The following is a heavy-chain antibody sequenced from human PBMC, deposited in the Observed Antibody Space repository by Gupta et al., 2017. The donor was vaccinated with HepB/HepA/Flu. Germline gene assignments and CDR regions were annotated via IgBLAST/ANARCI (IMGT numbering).Heavy chain of an antibody. CDR3: AKGGSGSSWPFDY. D-gene: IGHD6-13*01. J-gene: IGHJ4*02. CDR1: GFTFDDYA. V-gene: IGHV3-9*01. Sequence: EVQLVESGGGLVQPGRSLRLSCAASGFTFDDYAMHWVRQAPGKGLEWVSGISWNSGSIGYADSVKGRFTISRDNAKNSLYLQMNSLRAEDTALYYCAKGGSGSSWPFDYWGQGTLVTVSS. CDR2: ISWNSGSI.